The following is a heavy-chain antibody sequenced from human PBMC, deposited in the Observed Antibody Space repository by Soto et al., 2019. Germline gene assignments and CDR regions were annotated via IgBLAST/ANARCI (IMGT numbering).Heavy chain of an antibody. D-gene: IGHD6-6*01. J-gene: IGHJ4*02. Sequence: GGSLRLSCAASGFTFRTYYMIWVRQAPGKGLEWVSSISAGSSNIYYAPSVKGRFTISRDNAKNSLYLQINSLRAEDTAVYYCARQYPSSSRHFAHWGQATLVSVSS. CDR1: GFTFRTYY. V-gene: IGHV3-21*01. CDR2: ISAGSSNI. CDR3: ARQYPSSSRHFAH.